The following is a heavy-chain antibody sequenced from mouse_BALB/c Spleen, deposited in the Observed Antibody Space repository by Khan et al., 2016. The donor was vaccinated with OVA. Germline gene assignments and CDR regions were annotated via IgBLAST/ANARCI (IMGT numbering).Heavy chain of an antibody. Sequence: EVQLQQSGPVLVKPGASVKMSCRASGYTFTNYVLHWVKQKPGQGLEWIGYITPYNDDTKYNEKFKGKATLTSDKSSSTVYMELSSLTSEDSAVYYCARGGRYDGGYYFDYWGQGTALTVSS. CDR1: GYTFTNYV. CDR2: ITPYNDDT. V-gene: IGHV1S136*01. D-gene: IGHD2-14*01. J-gene: IGHJ2*01. CDR3: ARGGRYDGGYYFDY.